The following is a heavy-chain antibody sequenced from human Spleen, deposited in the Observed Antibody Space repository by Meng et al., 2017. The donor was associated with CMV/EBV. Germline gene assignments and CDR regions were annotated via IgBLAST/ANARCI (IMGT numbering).Heavy chain of an antibody. CDR2: ISNSGTST. CDR3: ARDPSLSCSVGSCYWFDP. CDR1: TFCKYY. V-gene: IGHV3-11*04. D-gene: IGHD2-15*01. Sequence: TFCKYYMSWIRQAPGTGLEWVSYISNSGTSTYYADPVKGRFTISRDNAKNSLYLQMNSLRVEDTAVYYCARDPSLSCSVGSCYWFDPWGQGTLVTVSS. J-gene: IGHJ5*02.